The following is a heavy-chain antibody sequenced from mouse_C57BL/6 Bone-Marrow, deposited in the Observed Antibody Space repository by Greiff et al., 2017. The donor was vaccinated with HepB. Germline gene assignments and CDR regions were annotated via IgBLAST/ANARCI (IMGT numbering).Heavy chain of an antibody. V-gene: IGHV14-4*01. CDR1: GFNIKDDY. D-gene: IGHD1-1*01. J-gene: IGHJ1*03. CDR3: TTYGYGSSFWYFDV. CDR2: IDPENGDT. Sequence: SGAELVRPGASVKLSCTASGFNIKDDYMHWVKQRPEQGLEWIGWIDPENGDTEYASKFQGKATITADTSSNTAYLQLSSLTSEDTAVYYCTTYGYGSSFWYFDVWGTGTTVTVSS.